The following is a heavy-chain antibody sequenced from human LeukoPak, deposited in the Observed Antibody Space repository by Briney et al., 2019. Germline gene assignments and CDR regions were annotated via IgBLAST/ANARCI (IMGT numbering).Heavy chain of an antibody. Sequence: PGGSLRLSCAASGFTFSNYNMNWVRQAPGKGLVWVSRINRDGSSTIYADSVKGRFTISRDNAKNTLYLQMNSLTAEDTAVYYCARDLWGAGDCWGQGTLVTVSS. CDR2: INRDGSST. V-gene: IGHV3-74*01. J-gene: IGHJ4*02. CDR3: ARDLWGAGDC. CDR1: GFTFSNYN. D-gene: IGHD1-26*01.